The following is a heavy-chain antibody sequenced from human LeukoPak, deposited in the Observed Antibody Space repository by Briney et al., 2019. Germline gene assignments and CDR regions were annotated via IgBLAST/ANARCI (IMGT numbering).Heavy chain of an antibody. Sequence: GASLSPSCAVSAFSVSSFEMKWVSQAPGEGLEWVSYINISGSNIYYADSVKGPFTISTDNAKNLLYMQIDSLWAAVTAVYYCARRFVSWCGGTLLSVPS. CDR2: INISGSNI. V-gene: IGHV3-48*03. J-gene: IGHJ4*02. CDR1: AFSVSSFE. CDR3: ARRFVS.